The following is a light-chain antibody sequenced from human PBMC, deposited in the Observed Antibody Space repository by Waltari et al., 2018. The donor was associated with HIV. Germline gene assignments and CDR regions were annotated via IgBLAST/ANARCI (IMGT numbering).Light chain of an antibody. V-gene: IGLV1-44*01. Sequence: QSVLTQPPSASGTPGQRVTISCSGRNSNIGSNTVNWYQQLPGTAPKLLIYNNNHRPSGVSDRCSVSKSCTSASLAISGLQSEDEADYYCAAWDDSLNAHVLFGGGTKLTVL. CDR1: NSNIGSNT. CDR2: NNN. CDR3: AAWDDSLNAHVL. J-gene: IGLJ2*01.